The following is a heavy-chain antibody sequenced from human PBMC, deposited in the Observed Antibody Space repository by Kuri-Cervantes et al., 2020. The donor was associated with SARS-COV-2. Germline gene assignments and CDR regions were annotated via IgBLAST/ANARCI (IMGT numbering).Heavy chain of an antibody. D-gene: IGHD5-24*01. CDR2: LDTSGST. Sequence: SETLSLTCAVSGVPVTGGTYSWAWIRQPAGKGLEWIVHLDTSGSTTYNPSHRGRVTITLDPSNNQVPLRLTSATAADTAVYYCGKGSWLQLWRRYSDSWGQGTLVTVSS. CDR3: GKGSWLQLWRRYSDS. V-gene: IGHV4-61*09. CDR1: GVPVTGGTYS. J-gene: IGHJ4*02.